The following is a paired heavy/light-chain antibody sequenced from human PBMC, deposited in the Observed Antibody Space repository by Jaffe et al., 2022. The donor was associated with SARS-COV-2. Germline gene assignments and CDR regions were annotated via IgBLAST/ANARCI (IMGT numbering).Heavy chain of an antibody. Sequence: QVQLVQSGAEVKKPGSSVKISCRPSGGTFISYTISWVRQAPGQGLEWMGRSIPTLAIGNFAQKFKDRVTITADKSTNTAYMELSNLRSEDTAVYYCVEVGAQERFDPWGQGTQVTVSS. D-gene: IGHD1-1*01. CDR2: SIPTLAIG. CDR3: VEVGAQERFDP. J-gene: IGHJ5*02. CDR1: GGTFISYT. V-gene: IGHV1-69*02.
Light chain of an antibody. CDR2: AVN. V-gene: IGLV2-23*02. CDR3: CSYAGSGTWV. CDR1: SSDVGSYKL. Sequence: QSALTQPASVSGSPGQSITISCTGTSSDVGSYKLVSWYQQHPGKAPKLMIYAVNERPSGASNRFSGSKSGNTASLTISGLQAEDEGDYHCCSYAGSGTWVFGGGTKLTVL. J-gene: IGLJ3*02.